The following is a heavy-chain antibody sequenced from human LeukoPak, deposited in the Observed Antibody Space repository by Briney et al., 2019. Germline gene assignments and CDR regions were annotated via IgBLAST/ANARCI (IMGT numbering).Heavy chain of an antibody. J-gene: IGHJ4*02. D-gene: IGHD3-22*01. CDR3: ARTTYYYDSSGYLPDY. CDR2: ISAYNGNT. CDR1: GYTFISYG. Sequence: ASVKVSCKASGYTFISYGISWVRQAPGQGLEWMGWISAYNGNTNYAQKLQGRVTMTTDTSTSTAYMELRSLRSDDTAVYYCARTTYYYDSSGYLPDYWGQGTLVTVSS. V-gene: IGHV1-18*01.